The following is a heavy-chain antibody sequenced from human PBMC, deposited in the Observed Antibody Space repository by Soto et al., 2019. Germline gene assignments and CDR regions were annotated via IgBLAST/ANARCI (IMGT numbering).Heavy chain of an antibody. CDR3: ARDINDFWSGYVY. V-gene: IGHV3-33*01. CDR1: GFSFSSYA. CDR2: LWYDGSNQ. J-gene: IGHJ4*02. Sequence: QVQLVESGGGVVQPGTSLRLSCAASGFSFSSYAMHWVRQAPGKGLEWVAALWYDGSNQNYAESVKGRFTIARDNSKRTVYLPMNSLKAEDTAVYDCARDINDFWSGYVYWGQGTLVTVSS. D-gene: IGHD3-3*01.